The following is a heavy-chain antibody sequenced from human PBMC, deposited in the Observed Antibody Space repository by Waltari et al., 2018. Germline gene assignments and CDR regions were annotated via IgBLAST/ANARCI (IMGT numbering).Heavy chain of an antibody. Sequence: QVQLQESGPALVRPSETLSLTCVVSDYSIGSGYYWGWIRQAPGKGLEWVANIYHEGHTYYNPSLKTRVAISMDTSENQFSLQRRSVTATDTAMYYCARLALGYCTSPRCRQNESWGQGILVTVSS. CDR1: DYSIGSGYY. V-gene: IGHV4-38-2*01. D-gene: IGHD2-2*01. CDR2: IYHEGHT. CDR3: ARLALGYCTSPRCRQNES. J-gene: IGHJ5*02.